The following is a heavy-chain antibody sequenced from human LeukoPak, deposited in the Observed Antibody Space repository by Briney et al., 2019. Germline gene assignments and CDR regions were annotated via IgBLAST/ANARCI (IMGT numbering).Heavy chain of an antibody. J-gene: IGHJ4*02. V-gene: IGHV1-2*02. Sequence: GASVKVSCKASGYTFTSYDINWVRQATGQGLEWMGWMNPNSGGTNYAQKFQGRVTMTRDTSISTAYMELSRLRSDDTAVYYCAREGGSGNGWGQGTLVTVSS. CDR1: GYTFTSYD. CDR3: AREGGSGNG. D-gene: IGHD3-10*01. CDR2: MNPNSGGT.